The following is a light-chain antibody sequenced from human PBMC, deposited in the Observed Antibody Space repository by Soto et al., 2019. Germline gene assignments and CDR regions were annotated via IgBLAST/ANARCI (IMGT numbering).Light chain of an antibody. CDR1: QSFSSN. V-gene: IGKV3-15*01. Sequence: EIVMTQSPATLSVSPGERATLSCRASQSFSSNLAWYQQKPGQAPRLLIYGASTRATGIPARFSGSGSGTEFTLTISSLQSEDVAGYYCQQYNNWHPELTFGGGTKVEIK. J-gene: IGKJ4*01. CDR2: GAS. CDR3: QQYNNWHPELT.